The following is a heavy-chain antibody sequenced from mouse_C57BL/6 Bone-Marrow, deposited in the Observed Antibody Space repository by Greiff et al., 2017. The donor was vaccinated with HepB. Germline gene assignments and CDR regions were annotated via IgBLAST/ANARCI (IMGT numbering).Heavy chain of an antibody. CDR2: FHPYNDDT. CDR1: GYTFTTYP. J-gene: IGHJ3*01. CDR3: ARGNYSNYLRFAY. Sequence: VQLQESGAELVKPGASVKMSCKASGYTFTTYPIEWMKQNHGKSLEWIGNFHPYNDDTKYNEKFKGKATLTVEKSSSTVYLELRRLTSDDSAVYYCARGNYSNYLRFAYWGQGTLVTVSA. D-gene: IGHD2-5*01. V-gene: IGHV1-47*01.